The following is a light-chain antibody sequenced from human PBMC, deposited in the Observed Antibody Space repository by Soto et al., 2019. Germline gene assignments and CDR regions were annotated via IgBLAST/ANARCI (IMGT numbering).Light chain of an antibody. CDR1: SSDVGTYGY. CDR3: SSFSGSTSWV. Sequence: QSALTQPASVSGSPGQSITIPCTGTSSDVGTYGYVSWYQHHPGKAPQLMIYYVSNRPSGVSDRFSGSKSGNTASLTISGLQAEDEADYYCSSFSGSTSWVFGGGTTLTVL. CDR2: YVS. J-gene: IGLJ3*02. V-gene: IGLV2-14*03.